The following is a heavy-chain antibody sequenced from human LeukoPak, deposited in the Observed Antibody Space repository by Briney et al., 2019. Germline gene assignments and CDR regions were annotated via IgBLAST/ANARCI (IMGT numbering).Heavy chain of an antibody. CDR2: ISDTGGRT. Sequence: GGSLRLSCAVSGITLSNYGMTWVRQAPGKGLEWVAGISDTGGRTNYADSVKGRFTVSRDNPKNTLYLQMNSLRAEDTAIYYCAKDTGPAAGITADYWGQGTLVTVSS. J-gene: IGHJ4*02. CDR3: AKDTGPAAGITADY. V-gene: IGHV3-23*01. CDR1: GITLSNYG. D-gene: IGHD6-13*01.